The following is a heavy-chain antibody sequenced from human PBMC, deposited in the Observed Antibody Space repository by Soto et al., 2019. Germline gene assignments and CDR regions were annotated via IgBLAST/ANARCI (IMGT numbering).Heavy chain of an antibody. D-gene: IGHD6-6*01. CDR2: VYYSGNA. V-gene: IGHV4-39*01. CDR1: GGSVNSISFY. CDR3: GRQSEYSSSSAPYYGMDV. Sequence: SETLSLTCNVSGGSVNSISFYWGWIRQPPGKGLEWIGNVYYSGNAYYNPSLNSRVTISVDTSKNQFSLGLRSVTAADTAIYYCGRQSEYSSSSAPYYGMDVWGQGTTVTVSS. J-gene: IGHJ6*02.